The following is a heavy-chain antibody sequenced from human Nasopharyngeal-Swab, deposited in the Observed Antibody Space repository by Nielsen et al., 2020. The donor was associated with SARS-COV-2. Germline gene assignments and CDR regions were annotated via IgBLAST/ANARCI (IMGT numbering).Heavy chain of an antibody. D-gene: IGHD6-13*01. CDR2: IYSGGSST. Sequence: GESLKISCAASGFTFSSYAMSWVRQAPGKGLEWVSVIYSGGSSTYYADSVKGRFTISRDNSKSTLYLQMNSLRAEDTAVYYCAISAYSSSWYYYYYYGMDVWGQGTTVTVSS. CDR1: GFTFSSYA. J-gene: IGHJ6*02. CDR3: AISAYSSSWYYYYYYGMDV. V-gene: IGHV3-23*03.